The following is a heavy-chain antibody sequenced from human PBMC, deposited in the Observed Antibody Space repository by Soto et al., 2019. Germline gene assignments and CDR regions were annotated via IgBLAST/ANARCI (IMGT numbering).Heavy chain of an antibody. D-gene: IGHD1-20*01. V-gene: IGHV4-39*01. CDR3: ARHSTAVSPEIY. Sequence: QLQLQESGPGLVKPSETLSLTCTVSGGSISSSSYYWGWIRQPPGKGLEWIGSIYYSGSTYYNPSLKSRVTISVDTSKNQFSLKLSSVTAADTAVYYCARHSTAVSPEIYWGQGTLVTVSS. CDR1: GGSISSSSYY. CDR2: IYYSGST. J-gene: IGHJ4*02.